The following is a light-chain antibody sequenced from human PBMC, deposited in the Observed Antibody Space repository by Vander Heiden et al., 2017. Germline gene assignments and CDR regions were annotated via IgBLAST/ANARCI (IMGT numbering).Light chain of an antibody. CDR3: QRSDSTPPYT. Sequence: DIQMTQSPSSLSASVGDRVTITCRTSHSVSTYLNWYQQKPGKAPNLLIFAASSLLSGVPSRFSGSGSGTDFTLTISSLQPEDSATYYCQRSDSTPPYTFGQGTKLEIK. CDR2: AAS. CDR1: HSVSTY. J-gene: IGKJ2*01. V-gene: IGKV1-39*01.